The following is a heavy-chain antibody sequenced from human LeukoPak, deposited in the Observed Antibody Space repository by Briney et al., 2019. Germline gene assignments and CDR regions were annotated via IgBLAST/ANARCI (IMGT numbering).Heavy chain of an antibody. CDR2: FDPEDGET. V-gene: IGHV1-24*01. CDR1: GYTLTELS. Sequence: GASVKVSCKVSGYTLTELSMHWVRQAPGKGLEWMGGFDPEDGETIYAQKFQGRVTMTEDTSTDTAYMELSSLRSEDTAVYYCVTGGAAAGLNWFDPWGQGTLVTVSS. J-gene: IGHJ5*02. D-gene: IGHD6-13*01. CDR3: VTGGAAAGLNWFDP.